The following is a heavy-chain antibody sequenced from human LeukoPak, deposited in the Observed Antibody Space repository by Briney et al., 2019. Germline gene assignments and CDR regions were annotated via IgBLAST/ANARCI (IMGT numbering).Heavy chain of an antibody. Sequence: KPSETLSLTCTVSGGSISSYYWSWIRQPPGKGLEWIGYIYYSGSTNYNPSLKSRVTISVDTSKNQFSLKLSSVTAADTAVYYCASLDDYGGNSGGYWGQGTLVTVSS. V-gene: IGHV4-59*12. CDR1: GGSISSYY. D-gene: IGHD4-23*01. CDR3: ASLDDYGGNSGGY. CDR2: IYYSGST. J-gene: IGHJ4*02.